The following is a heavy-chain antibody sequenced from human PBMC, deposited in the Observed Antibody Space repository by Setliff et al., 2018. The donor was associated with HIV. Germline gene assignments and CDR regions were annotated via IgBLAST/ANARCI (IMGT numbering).Heavy chain of an antibody. CDR3: ARSQGMGNYHWDV. V-gene: IGHV3-21*01. Sequence: GESLKISCAASGFTFSPYCMDWFRLAPGKGLEWVSSISYRSTYIYYSDSVRGRFTISRDDAKNSLYLQMNSLVDEDTAVYYCARSQGMGNYHWDVWGKGTTVTVSS. CDR2: ISYRSTYI. CDR1: GFTFSPYC. J-gene: IGHJ6*03. D-gene: IGHD7-27*01.